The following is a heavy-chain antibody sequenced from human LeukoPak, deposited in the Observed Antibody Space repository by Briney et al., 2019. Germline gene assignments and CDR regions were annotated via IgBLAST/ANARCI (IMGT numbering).Heavy chain of an antibody. V-gene: IGHV3-9*01. CDR1: GFTFDDYA. Sequence: PGGSLRLSCAASGFTFDDYAMHWVRQAPGKGLEWVSGISWNSGSIGYANSVKGRFTISRDNAKSTLFLQMNSLRGDDTAVYYCAITFDCRNSGCYRPFDYWGQGALVTVSS. CDR3: AITFDCRNSGCYRPFDY. D-gene: IGHD2-2*01. J-gene: IGHJ4*02. CDR2: ISWNSGSI.